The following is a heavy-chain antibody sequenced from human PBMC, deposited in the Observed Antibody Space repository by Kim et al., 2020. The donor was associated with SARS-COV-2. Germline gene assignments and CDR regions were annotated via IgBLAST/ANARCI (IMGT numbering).Heavy chain of an antibody. V-gene: IGHV2-5*02. Sequence: SGPTLVNPTQTLTLTCTFSGFSLNTGGVGVGWIRQPPGKALEWLALIYWDDDKRYRSSLKSRLTVTKDTSKNQVVLTMTNMDPVDTATYYCAHRRLFGGWFDPWGQGTLVTVSS. D-gene: IGHD3-10*02. CDR1: GFSLNTGGVG. CDR3: AHRRLFGGWFDP. J-gene: IGHJ5*02. CDR2: IYWDDDK.